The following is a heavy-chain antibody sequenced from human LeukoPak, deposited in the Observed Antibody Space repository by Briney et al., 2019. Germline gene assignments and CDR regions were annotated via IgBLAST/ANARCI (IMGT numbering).Heavy chain of an antibody. CDR3: AREVDYDYVWGSYRYLDY. V-gene: IGHV4-39*07. CDR2: IYYSGST. J-gene: IGHJ4*02. Sequence: PSETLSLTCTVSGGSISSSSYYWGWIRQPPGKGLEWIGSIYYSGSTYYNPSLKSRVTISVDTSKNQFSLKLSSVTAADTAVYYCAREVDYDYVWGSYRYLDYWGQGTLVTVSS. D-gene: IGHD3-16*02. CDR1: GGSISSSSYY.